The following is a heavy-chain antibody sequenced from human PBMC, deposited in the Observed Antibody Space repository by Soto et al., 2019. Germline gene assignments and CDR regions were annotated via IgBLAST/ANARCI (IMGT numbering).Heavy chain of an antibody. D-gene: IGHD3-3*01. Sequence: GGSLRLSCAASGFTFSSYAMHWVRQAPGKGLEWVAVISYDGSNKYYADSVKGRFTISRDNSKNTLYLQMNSLRAEDTAVYYCARDQRPIFGVVIMRDYYYYGMDVWGQGTTVTVS. CDR1: GFTFSSYA. CDR2: ISYDGSNK. CDR3: ARDQRPIFGVVIMRDYYYYGMDV. V-gene: IGHV3-30-3*01. J-gene: IGHJ6*02.